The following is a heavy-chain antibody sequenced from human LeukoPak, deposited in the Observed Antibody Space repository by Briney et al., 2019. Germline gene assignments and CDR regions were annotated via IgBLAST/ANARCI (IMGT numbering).Heavy chain of an antibody. CDR1: GFTVSSNY. J-gene: IGHJ4*02. CDR2: IYSGGDT. CDR3: ARWDYGSELDY. D-gene: IGHD3-10*01. V-gene: IGHV3-53*01. Sequence: PGGSLRLSCAASGFTVSSNYMSWVRQAPGKGLEWVSVIYSGGDTYYADSVKGRFTISRDNSKNTLFLQMDSLRADDTAVYYCARWDYGSELDYWGQGTLVTVSS.